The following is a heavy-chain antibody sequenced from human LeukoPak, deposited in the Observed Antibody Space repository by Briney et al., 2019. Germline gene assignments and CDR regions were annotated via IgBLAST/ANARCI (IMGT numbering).Heavy chain of an antibody. V-gene: IGHV3-23*01. CDR2: ISGSGGST. D-gene: IGHD6-13*01. J-gene: IGHJ4*02. CDR3: AKDQKSIAATGYDY. Sequence: PGGCLRLSCAASGFTFANYAMSWVRQGPGKGREWVSTISGSGGSTYYADSVKGRFTISRDNSKNTLFLQMNRLRADDTDVYFCAKDQKSIAATGYDYWGQGTLVTVSS. CDR1: GFTFANYA.